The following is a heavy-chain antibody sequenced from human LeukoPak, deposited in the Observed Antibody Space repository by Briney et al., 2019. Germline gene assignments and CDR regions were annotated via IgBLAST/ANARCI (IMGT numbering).Heavy chain of an antibody. J-gene: IGHJ4*02. D-gene: IGHD2-2*02. CDR1: GFTFSSYS. CDR2: ISSSSSYI. Sequence: GGSLRLSCAASGFTFSSYSMNWVRQAPGKGLEWVSSISSSSSYIYYADSVKGRFTISRDNAKNSLYLQVNSLRAEDTAVYYCARAAQQFFNCSSTSCYSYYFDYWGQGTLVTVSS. V-gene: IGHV3-21*01. CDR3: ARAAQQFFNCSSTSCYSYYFDY.